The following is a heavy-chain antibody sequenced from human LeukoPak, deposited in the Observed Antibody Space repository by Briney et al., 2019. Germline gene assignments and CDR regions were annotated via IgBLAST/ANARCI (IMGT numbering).Heavy chain of an antibody. CDR2: MNPNSGNT. CDR3: ARGQARAVRGVINAY. D-gene: IGHD3-10*01. J-gene: IGHJ4*02. V-gene: IGHV1-8*01. Sequence: GASVKVSCKASGYTFTCYDINWVRQATGQGLEWMGWMNPNSGNTGYAQKFQGRVTMTRNTSISTAYMELSSLRSEDTAVYYCARGQARAVRGVINAYWGQGTLVTVSS. CDR1: GYTFTCYD.